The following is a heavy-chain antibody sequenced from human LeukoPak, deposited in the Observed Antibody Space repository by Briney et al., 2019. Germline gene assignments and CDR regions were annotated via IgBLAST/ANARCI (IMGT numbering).Heavy chain of an antibody. V-gene: IGHV1-69*05. Sequence: GGSLRLSCAASGFTFSSYAISWVRQAPGQGLEWMGGIIPIFGTANYAQKFQGRVTITTDESTSTAYMELSSLRSEDTAVYYCARGLGSSWYGYYYMDVWGKGTTVTVSS. CDR1: GFTFSSYA. J-gene: IGHJ6*03. D-gene: IGHD6-13*01. CDR3: ARGLGSSWYGYYYMDV. CDR2: IIPIFGTA.